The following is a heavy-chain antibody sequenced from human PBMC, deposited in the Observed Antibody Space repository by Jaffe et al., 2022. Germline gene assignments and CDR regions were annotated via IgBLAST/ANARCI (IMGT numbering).Heavy chain of an antibody. Sequence: EVQLVESGGGLVQPGGSLRLSCAASGFTFSSYWMSWVRQAPGKGLEWVANIKQDGSEKYYVDSVKGRFTISRDNAKNSLYLQMNSLRAEDTAVYYCARVHGPRSSGSSASPFDYWGQGTLVTVSS. J-gene: IGHJ4*02. CDR3: ARVHGPRSSGSSASPFDY. D-gene: IGHD6-19*01. CDR2: IKQDGSEK. CDR1: GFTFSSYW. V-gene: IGHV3-7*01.